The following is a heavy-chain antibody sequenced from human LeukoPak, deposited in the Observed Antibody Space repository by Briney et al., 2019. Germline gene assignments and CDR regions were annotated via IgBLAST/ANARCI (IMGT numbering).Heavy chain of an antibody. Sequence: ASVKVSCKASGYTFTGYYMHWVRQAPGQGLEWMGWINPNSGGTNYAQKFQGRVTMTRDTSISTAYMELSRLRSDDTAVYYCARAFRDYYDSSGYHFDYWGQGTLVTVSS. J-gene: IGHJ4*02. D-gene: IGHD3-22*01. CDR2: INPNSGGT. V-gene: IGHV1-2*02. CDR3: ARAFRDYYDSSGYHFDY. CDR1: GYTFTGYY.